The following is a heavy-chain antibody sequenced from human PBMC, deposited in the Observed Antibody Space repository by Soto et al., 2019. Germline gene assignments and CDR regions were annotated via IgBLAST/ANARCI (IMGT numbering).Heavy chain of an antibody. D-gene: IGHD1-26*01. J-gene: IGHJ4*02. CDR2: INPNSGDT. CDR3: ATQRSEWELSFDY. V-gene: IGHV1-2*04. Sequence: ASVKVSCKASGYTFTSYGISWVRQAPGQGLEWMGWINPNSGDTNYAQKFQGWVTMTRDTSIGTAYMELSRLRSDDTAVYYCATQRSEWELSFDYWGQGTLVTVSS. CDR1: GYTFTSYG.